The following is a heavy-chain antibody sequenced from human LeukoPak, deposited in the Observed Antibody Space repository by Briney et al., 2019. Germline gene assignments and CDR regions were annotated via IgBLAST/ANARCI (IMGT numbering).Heavy chain of an antibody. CDR3: AKDLTYYYYYMDV. CDR2: IRYDGSNK. V-gene: IGHV3-30*02. CDR1: GFTFSSYG. D-gene: IGHD4/OR15-4a*01. Sequence: PGGSLRLSCAASGFTFSSYGMRWVRQAPGKGLEWVAFIRYDGSNKYYADSVKGRFTISRDNSKNTLYLQMNSLRAEDTAVYYCAKDLTYYYYYMDVWGKGTTVTVSS. J-gene: IGHJ6*03.